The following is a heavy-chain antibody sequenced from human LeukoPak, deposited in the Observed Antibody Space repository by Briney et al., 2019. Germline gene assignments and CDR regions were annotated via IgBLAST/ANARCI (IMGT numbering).Heavy chain of an antibody. J-gene: IGHJ6*03. CDR1: GFTFDDYA. Sequence: GGSLRLSCAASGFTFDDYAMHWVRQAPGKGLEWVSGISWNSGSIGYADSVKGRFTISRDNAKNSLYLQMNSLRAEDMALYYCAKGTHYYYMDVWGKGTTVTVSS. CDR2: ISWNSGSI. V-gene: IGHV3-9*03. CDR3: AKGTHYYYMDV.